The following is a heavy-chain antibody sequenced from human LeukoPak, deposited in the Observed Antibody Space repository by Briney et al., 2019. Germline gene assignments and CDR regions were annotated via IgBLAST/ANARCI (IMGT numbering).Heavy chain of an antibody. CDR1: GGSFSGYC. V-gene: IGHV4-34*01. Sequence: SSETLSLTCAVYGGSFSGYCWSWIRQPPGKGLEWIGSIYYSGSTYYNPSLKSRVTISVDTSKNQFSLKLSSVTAADTAVYYCARQLGYYYYYYMDVWGKGTTVTISS. J-gene: IGHJ6*03. CDR3: ARQLGYYYYYYMDV. CDR2: IYYSGST. D-gene: IGHD6-13*01.